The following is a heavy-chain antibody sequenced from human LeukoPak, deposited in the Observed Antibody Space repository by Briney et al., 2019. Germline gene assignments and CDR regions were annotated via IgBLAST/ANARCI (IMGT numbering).Heavy chain of an antibody. J-gene: IGHJ4*02. Sequence: PGVSLRLSCAASGFTFSDYYMSWIRQAPGKAREWVSSISSSSSYIYYADSVKGRSTISRDNTKNSLYLQINSLGAEDAAVYYCARPLSWFGELFGYWGQGTLVTVSS. CDR1: GFTFSDYY. V-gene: IGHV3-11*06. D-gene: IGHD3-10*01. CDR3: ARPLSWFGELFGY. CDR2: ISSSSSYI.